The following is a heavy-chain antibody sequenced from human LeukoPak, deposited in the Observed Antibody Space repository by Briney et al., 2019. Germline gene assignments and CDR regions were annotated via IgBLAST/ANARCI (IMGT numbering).Heavy chain of an antibody. CDR3: AKAANQARPSYFDH. J-gene: IGHJ4*02. V-gene: IGHV3-23*01. Sequence: GGSLRLSCAASEFTFTTYGMHWVRQAPGKGLQWVSSMSTSGGGTYYADSVKGRFTISRDNPKDTPYLQMNSLRAEDTAVYYCAKAANQARPSYFDHWGQGTLVTVSS. CDR2: MSTSGGGT. D-gene: IGHD6-6*01. CDR1: EFTFTTYG.